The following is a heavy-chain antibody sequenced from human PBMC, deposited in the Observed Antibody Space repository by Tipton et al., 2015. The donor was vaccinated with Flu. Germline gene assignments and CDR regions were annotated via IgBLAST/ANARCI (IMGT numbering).Heavy chain of an antibody. V-gene: IGHV3-20*04. Sequence: LSLTCTVSGGSITSYYWSWIRQPPGKGLEWVSVTNWNGGRTGYADSVKGRFTISRDNAKNSLYLQMNSLRVEDTAKYYCARARLVLLGGAQSGLDVWGQGTTVTVSS. D-gene: IGHD3-16*01. CDR3: ARARLVLLGGAQSGLDV. CDR1: GGSITSYY. J-gene: IGHJ6*02. CDR2: TNWNGGRT.